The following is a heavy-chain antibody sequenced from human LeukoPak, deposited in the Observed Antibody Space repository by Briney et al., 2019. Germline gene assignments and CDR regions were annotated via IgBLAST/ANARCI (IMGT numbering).Heavy chain of an antibody. D-gene: IGHD6-13*01. V-gene: IGHV4-38-2*02. CDR2: IYHSGST. J-gene: IGHJ5*02. Sequence: PSETLSLTCTVSGYSISSGYYWAWIRQPPGKGLEWIGNIYHSGSTYYNPSLKSRVTISVDTSKSQFSLQLTSVTAADTAVYYCARAYSSSWYFNWFDPWGQGTLVTVSS. CDR3: ARAYSSSWYFNWFDP. CDR1: GYSISSGYY.